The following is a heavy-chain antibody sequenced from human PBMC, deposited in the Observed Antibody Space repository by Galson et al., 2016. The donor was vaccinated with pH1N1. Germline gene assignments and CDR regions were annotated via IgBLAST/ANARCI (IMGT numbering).Heavy chain of an antibody. V-gene: IGHV4-39*01. Sequence: SETLSLTCSVSGVSISNTNYYWGWIRQPPGKGLEWIANIYYTGNTYYDASLQSRVTISVDPSKNQFSLKVKSVIAADTAVYYCARLWYGEYIDYWGQGTRVSVSS. J-gene: IGHJ4*02. D-gene: IGHD3-10*01. CDR1: GVSISNTNYY. CDR3: ARLWYGEYIDY. CDR2: IYYTGNT.